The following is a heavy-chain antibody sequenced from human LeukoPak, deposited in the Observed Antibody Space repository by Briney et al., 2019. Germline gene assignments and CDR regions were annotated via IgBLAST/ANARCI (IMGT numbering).Heavy chain of an antibody. CDR2: ISGSGNST. CDR1: GFTFSSYA. D-gene: IGHD2-2*01. V-gene: IGHV3-23*01. CDR3: ARGQYCSSTSCYVIGAFDI. Sequence: GGSLRLSCAASGFTFSSYAMSWVRQAPGKGLEWVSAISGSGNSTYYADSVKGRFTISRDNSKNTLHLQMNTLRAEDTALYYCARGQYCSSTSCYVIGAFDIWGQGTMVTVSS. J-gene: IGHJ3*02.